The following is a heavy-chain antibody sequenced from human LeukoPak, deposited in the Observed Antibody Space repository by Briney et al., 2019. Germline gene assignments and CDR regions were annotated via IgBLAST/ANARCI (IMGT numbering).Heavy chain of an antibody. D-gene: IGHD4-11*01. CDR3: AKGGYSNYFDY. Sequence: GGSLRLSCAACGFTFSSSAMSWVRQAPGKGLKRVSAISGSGGSTYYADSVKGRFTISRDNSKNTLYLQMNSLRAEDTAVYYCAKGGYSNYFDYWGQGTLVTVSS. J-gene: IGHJ4*02. CDR1: GFTFSSSA. CDR2: ISGSGGST. V-gene: IGHV3-23*01.